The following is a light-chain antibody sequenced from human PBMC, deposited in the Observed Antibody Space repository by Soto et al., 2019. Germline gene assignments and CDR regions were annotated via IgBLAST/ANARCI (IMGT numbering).Light chain of an antibody. J-gene: IGKJ1*01. V-gene: IGKV1-5*03. Sequence: DIQMTQSPSTLSASVGDIVTITCRASQSISSWLAWYQQKPGKAPNLLFYKASSLESGVPSRFSGSGSGTEFTLTISSLQPDDFATYYCQQYNSYWTFGQGTKVESK. CDR3: QQYNSYWT. CDR1: QSISSW. CDR2: KAS.